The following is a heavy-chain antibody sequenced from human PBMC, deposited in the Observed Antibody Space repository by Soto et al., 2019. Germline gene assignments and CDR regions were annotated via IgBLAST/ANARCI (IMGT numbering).Heavy chain of an antibody. V-gene: IGHV3-74*01. D-gene: IGHD3-16*02. CDR2: INSDGSST. CDR3: AREMITFGGVIARHFDY. Sequence: GLPMRVPWAAAGCTFISYWRHWIRQAQGKGLVWVSRINSDGSSTSYADSVKGRFTISRDNAKNTLYLQMNSLRAEDTAVYYCAREMITFGGVIARHFDYWGQGTLVTVSS. CDR1: GCTFISYW. J-gene: IGHJ4*02.